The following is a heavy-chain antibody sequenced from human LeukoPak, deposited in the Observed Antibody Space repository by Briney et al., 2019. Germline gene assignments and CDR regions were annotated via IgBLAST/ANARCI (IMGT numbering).Heavy chain of an antibody. CDR3: ARGWFGESYYFDY. CDR2: IYTSGST. D-gene: IGHD3-10*01. CDR1: GGSISSGSYY. Sequence: SETLSLTCTVSGGSISSGSYYWSWIRQPAGKGLEWIGRIYTSGSTNYNPSLKSRVTIPVDTSKNQFSLKLSSVTAADTAVYYCARGWFGESYYFDYWGQGTLVTVSS. V-gene: IGHV4-61*02. J-gene: IGHJ4*02.